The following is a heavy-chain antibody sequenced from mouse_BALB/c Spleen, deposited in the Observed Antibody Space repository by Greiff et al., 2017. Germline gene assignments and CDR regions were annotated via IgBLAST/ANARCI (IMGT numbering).Heavy chain of an antibody. CDR2: ISSGGCYT. J-gene: IGHJ4*01. CDR1: GFTFSSYA. CDR3: ARCRYDEGAAMDV. Sequence: EVMLVESGGGLVKPGGSLKLSCAASGFTFSSYAMSWVRQTPEKRLEWVAEISSGGCYTYYPDTVTGRFTISRDNAKNTRYLEMSILRSEDTAMYSWARCRYDEGAAMDVWGQGTSVTVSS. D-gene: IGHD2-14*01. V-gene: IGHV5-9-4*01.